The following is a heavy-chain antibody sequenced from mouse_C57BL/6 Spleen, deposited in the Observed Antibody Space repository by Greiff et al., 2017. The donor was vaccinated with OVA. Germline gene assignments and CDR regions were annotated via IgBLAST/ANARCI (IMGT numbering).Heavy chain of an antibody. V-gene: IGHV14-4*01. CDR1: GFNIKDDY. CDR3: TTNGDYPAWFAY. D-gene: IGHD2-13*01. Sequence: EVMLVESGAELVRPGASVKLSCTASGFNIKDDYIHWVKQRPEQGLEWIGWIDPANGDTDSASTFQGQVTITADTSSNTAYLQLSSLTSEDTSVKYSTTNGDYPAWFAYWGQGTLVTVSA. CDR2: IDPANGDT. J-gene: IGHJ3*01.